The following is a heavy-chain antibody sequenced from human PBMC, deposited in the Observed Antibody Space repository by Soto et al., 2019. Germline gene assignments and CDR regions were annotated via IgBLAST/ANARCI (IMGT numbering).Heavy chain of an antibody. J-gene: IGHJ6*02. CDR3: ASPYCSSTSCYGGYYYYGMDV. CDR2: IIPIFGTA. V-gene: IGHV1-69*13. D-gene: IGHD2-2*01. Sequence: SVKVSCKASGGTFSSYAISWVRQAPGQGLEWMGGIIPIFGTANYAQKFQGRVTITADESTSTAYMELSSLRSEDTAVYYCASPYCSSTSCYGGYYYYGMDVWGQGTTVTVSS. CDR1: GGTFSSYA.